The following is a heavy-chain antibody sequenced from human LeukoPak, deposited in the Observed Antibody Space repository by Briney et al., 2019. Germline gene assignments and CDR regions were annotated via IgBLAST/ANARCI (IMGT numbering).Heavy chain of an antibody. CDR3: ARGMGDGYRSCDY. CDR2: INPNSGGT. J-gene: IGHJ4*02. V-gene: IGHV1-2*02. Sequence: ASVKVSCKASGYTFTGYYMHWVRQAPGQGLEWMGWINPNSGGTNYAQKFQGRVTMTRDTPISTAYMELSSLRSEDTAVYYCARGMGDGYRSCDYWGQGTLVTVSS. D-gene: IGHD5-24*01. CDR1: GYTFTGYY.